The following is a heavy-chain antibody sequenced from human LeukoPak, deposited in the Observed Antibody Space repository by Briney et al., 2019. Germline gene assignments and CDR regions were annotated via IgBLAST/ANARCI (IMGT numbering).Heavy chain of an antibody. Sequence: SETLSLTCTVSGGSSGSYYWSWIRQPAGKGLEWIGRINTTGSTNYNPSLKSRVTMSVDTSKNQFSLRLTSVTAADTAVYYCARAPLYVDVWGKGTTVTVSS. CDR3: ARAPLYVDV. V-gene: IGHV4-4*07. CDR2: INTTGST. CDR1: GGSSGSYY. J-gene: IGHJ6*03.